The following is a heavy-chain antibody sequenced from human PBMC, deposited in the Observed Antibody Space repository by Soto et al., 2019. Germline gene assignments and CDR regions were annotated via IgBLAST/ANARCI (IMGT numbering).Heavy chain of an antibody. D-gene: IGHD3-16*01. CDR3: VKDVGYGFILYDF. Sequence: PGGSLRLSCTASGFTFSSFGMTWVRQAPWKGLEWVSTVNGGGDITHYADSVKGRFSIFRDNSKNTVYLQMNSLRAEDSAIYYWVKDVGYGFILYDFWGQGTLVTVSS. V-gene: IGHV3-23*01. J-gene: IGHJ4*02. CDR2: VNGGGDIT. CDR1: GFTFSSFG.